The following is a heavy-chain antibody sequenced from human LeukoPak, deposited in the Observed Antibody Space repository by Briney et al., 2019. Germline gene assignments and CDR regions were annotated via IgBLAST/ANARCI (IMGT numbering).Heavy chain of an antibody. J-gene: IGHJ6*03. CDR2: ITSSSRYI. CDR1: GFTFSTYN. Sequence: GGSLRLSCTVSGFTFSTYNMNWVRQAPGKGLEWVSSITSSSRYIYYADSVRGRFTISRDNAKSSLYLQMNSLRAEDTAVYYCARDPYSGSYGDYYYYYMDVWGKGTTVTISS. CDR3: ARDPYSGSYGDYYYYYMDV. V-gene: IGHV3-21*01. D-gene: IGHD1-26*01.